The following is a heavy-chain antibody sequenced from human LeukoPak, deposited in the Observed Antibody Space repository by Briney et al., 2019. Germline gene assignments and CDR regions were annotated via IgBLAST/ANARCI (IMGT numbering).Heavy chain of an antibody. Sequence: GGSLRLSCAASGFTFSSYWMNWVRQAPGKGLEWVSGISGSGGSTYYADSVKGRFTISRDNSKNTLYLQMNSLRAEDTAVYYCARRDNDIVATNYIDYWGQGTLVTVSS. CDR3: ARRDNDIVATNYIDY. V-gene: IGHV3-23*01. J-gene: IGHJ4*02. CDR2: ISGSGGST. D-gene: IGHD5-12*01. CDR1: GFTFSSYW.